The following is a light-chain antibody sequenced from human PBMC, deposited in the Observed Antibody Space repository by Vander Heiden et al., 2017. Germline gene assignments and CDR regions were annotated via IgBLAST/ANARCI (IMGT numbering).Light chain of an antibody. CDR3: HQYGSSPFT. CDR1: QRVSSDY. J-gene: IGKJ2*01. CDR2: GAT. V-gene: IGKV3-20*01. Sequence: DTAFTQSPGTLSLSPGERATLSCTARQRVSSDYVAWYQQKNGQAPRPLIYGATSRATGISDRFSGTGSGTDFTLTITGLEPEDFAVYYCHQYGSSPFTFGQGTKLEIK.